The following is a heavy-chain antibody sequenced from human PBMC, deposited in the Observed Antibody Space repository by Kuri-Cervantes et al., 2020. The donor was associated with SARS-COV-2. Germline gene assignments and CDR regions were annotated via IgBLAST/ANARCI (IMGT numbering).Heavy chain of an antibody. V-gene: IGHV4-38-2*01. CDR3: ARVLFTRGGYYYRGKNWFDP. D-gene: IGHD3-22*01. CDR2: IYHSGST. J-gene: IGHJ5*02. CDR1: GYSISSGYY. Sequence: SETLSLTCAVSGYSISSGYYWGWIRQPPGKGLEWIGSIYHSGSTYYNPSLKSRVTISVDTSKNQFSLKLSSVTAADTAVYYCARVLFTRGGYYYRGKNWFDPWGQGTLVTVSS.